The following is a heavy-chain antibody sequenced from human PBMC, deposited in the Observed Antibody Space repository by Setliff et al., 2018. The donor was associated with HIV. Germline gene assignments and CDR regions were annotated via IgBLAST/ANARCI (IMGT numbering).Heavy chain of an antibody. J-gene: IGHJ3*01. CDR3: AAPHSTEGAFDV. D-gene: IGHD4-17*01. CDR1: GGTFSSYA. V-gene: IGHV1-69*04. CDR2: IIPIVGLA. Sequence: KVSCKASGGTFSSYAINWMRQVPGQGLEWMGMIIPIVGLANFAQKFQGRGSISADESASTVYMELSSLRSDDTAVYYCAAPHSTEGAFDVWGQGTMVTVSS.